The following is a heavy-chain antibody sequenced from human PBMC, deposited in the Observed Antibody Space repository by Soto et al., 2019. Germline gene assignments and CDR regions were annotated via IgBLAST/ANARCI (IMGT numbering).Heavy chain of an antibody. CDR1: GFTFSSYA. V-gene: IGHV3-23*01. CDR3: ARDASVYSSGWYRDYYYGMDV. D-gene: IGHD6-19*01. CDR2: ISGSGGST. J-gene: IGHJ6*02. Sequence: PGGSLRLSCAASGFTFSSYAMSWVRQAPGKGLEWVSAISGSGGSTYYADSVKGRFTISRDNSKNTLYLQMNSLRAEDTAVYYCARDASVYSSGWYRDYYYGMDVWGQGTTVTVSS.